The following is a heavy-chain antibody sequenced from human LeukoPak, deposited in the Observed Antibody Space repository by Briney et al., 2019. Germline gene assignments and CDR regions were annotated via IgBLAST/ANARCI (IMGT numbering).Heavy chain of an antibody. Sequence: GGSLRLSCATSGFTFYTYPISWVRQSPGKGLEWVSAISGSGRSTYYADSVKGRFTISRDNSKSTLYLQMDSLRADDTAVYYCAKGGAVDSAMFPRPYFYFDYWGQGTLVTVSS. D-gene: IGHD5-18*01. V-gene: IGHV3-23*01. CDR1: GFTFYTYP. CDR2: ISGSGRST. J-gene: IGHJ4*02. CDR3: AKGGAVDSAMFPRPYFYFDY.